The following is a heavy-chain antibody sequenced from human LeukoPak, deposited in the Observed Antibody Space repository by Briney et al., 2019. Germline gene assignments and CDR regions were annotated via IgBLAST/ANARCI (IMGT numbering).Heavy chain of an antibody. CDR3: ARERSYDSASFGAFDI. D-gene: IGHD3-22*01. J-gene: IGHJ3*02. Sequence: PGGSLRLSCAASGFTFSDYYMSWIRQAPGKGLEWVSYISSSGSTIYYADSVKGRFTISRDNAKNSLYLQMNSLRAEDTAVYYYARERSYDSASFGAFDIWGQGTMVTVSS. V-gene: IGHV3-11*04. CDR1: GFTFSDYY. CDR2: ISSSGSTI.